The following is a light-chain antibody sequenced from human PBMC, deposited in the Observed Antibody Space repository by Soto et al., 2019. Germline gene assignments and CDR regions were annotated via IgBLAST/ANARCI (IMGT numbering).Light chain of an antibody. J-gene: IGLJ3*02. CDR3: QVWDSSSDHWV. V-gene: IGLV3-21*02. Sequence: SYELTQPPSVSVAPGQTASITCGGNDIGDKSVHWYQQKPGQAPLLVVYDDTDRPSGIPERFSGSNSGNTATLTISRVEAGDEADYYCQVWDSSSDHWVFGGGTKLTVL. CDR1: DIGDKS. CDR2: DDT.